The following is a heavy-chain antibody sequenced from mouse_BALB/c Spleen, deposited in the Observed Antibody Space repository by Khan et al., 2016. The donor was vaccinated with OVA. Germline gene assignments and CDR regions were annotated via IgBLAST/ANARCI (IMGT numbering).Heavy chain of an antibody. Sequence: VQLLQSGPGLLKPSQSLSLTCTVTGYSLTSGYGWNWIRQFPGTKLEWMGYISYSGSTNYHPSLKSRISITRDTSKNQFFLELNSVTTEDTATYYCARTARLYYWGQGTTLSFSS. V-gene: IGHV3-2*02. CDR3: ARTARLYY. D-gene: IGHD3-2*02. J-gene: IGHJ2*01. CDR2: ISYSGST. CDR1: GYSLTSGYG.